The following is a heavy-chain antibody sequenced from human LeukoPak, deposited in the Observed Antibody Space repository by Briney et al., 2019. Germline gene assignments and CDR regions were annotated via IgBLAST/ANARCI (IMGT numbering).Heavy chain of an antibody. Sequence: SETLSLTCTVSGGSISSYYWSWIRQPPGKGLEWIGYIYTSGSTNYNPSLKSRVTISVDTSKNQFSLKLSSVTAADTAVYFCAKRGVVIWAVIIVGFHKEAYYFDYWGQGALVTVSS. CDR2: IYTSGST. CDR1: GGSISSYY. D-gene: IGHD3-3*01. V-gene: IGHV4-4*09. J-gene: IGHJ4*02. CDR3: AKRGVVIWAVIIVGFHKEAYYFDY.